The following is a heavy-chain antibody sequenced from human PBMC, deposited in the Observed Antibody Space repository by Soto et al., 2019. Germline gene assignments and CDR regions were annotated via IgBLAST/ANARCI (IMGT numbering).Heavy chain of an antibody. CDR2: IYYSGST. CDR3: ASVIVGAPYFDY. D-gene: IGHD1-26*01. CDR1: GGSISSYY. Sequence: SETLSLTCTVSGGSISSYYWSWIRQPPGKGLEWIGYIYYSGSTNYNPSLKSRVTIPVDTSKNQFSLKLSSVTAADTAVYYCASVIVGAPYFDYWGQGTMVTVSS. J-gene: IGHJ4*02. V-gene: IGHV4-59*01.